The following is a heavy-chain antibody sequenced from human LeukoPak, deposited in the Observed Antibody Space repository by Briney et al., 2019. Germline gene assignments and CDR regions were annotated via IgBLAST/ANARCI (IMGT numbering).Heavy chain of an antibody. J-gene: IGHJ3*02. CDR3: ARDVGSGSYYHDAFDI. D-gene: IGHD3-10*01. CDR2: INPNSGGT. Sequence: ASVKVSCKASGYTFTGYYMHWVRQAPGQGLERMGWINPNSGGTNYAQKFQGWVTMTRDTSISTAYMELSRLRSDDTAVYYCARDVGSGSYYHDAFDIWGQGTMVTVSS. CDR1: GYTFTGYY. V-gene: IGHV1-2*04.